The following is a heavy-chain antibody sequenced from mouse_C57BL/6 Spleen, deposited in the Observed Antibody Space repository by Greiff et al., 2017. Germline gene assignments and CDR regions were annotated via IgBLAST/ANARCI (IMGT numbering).Heavy chain of an antibody. CDR2: IDPSDSYT. Sequence: QVHVKQPGAELVKPGASVKLSCKASGYTFTSYWMQWVKQRPGQGLEWIGEIDPSDSYTNYNQKFKGKATLTVDTSSSTAYMQLSSLTSEDSAVYYCARKSDGNHYFDYWGQGTTLTVSS. V-gene: IGHV1-50*01. CDR3: ARKSDGNHYFDY. D-gene: IGHD2-1*01. J-gene: IGHJ2*01. CDR1: GYTFTSYW.